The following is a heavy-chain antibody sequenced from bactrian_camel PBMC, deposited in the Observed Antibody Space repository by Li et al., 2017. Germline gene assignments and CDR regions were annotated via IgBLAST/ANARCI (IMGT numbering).Heavy chain of an antibody. J-gene: IGHJ4*01. D-gene: IGHD6*01. V-gene: IGHV3S40*01. CDR3: AARYRCAGSWDY. Sequence: DVQLVESGGGSVQTGGSLRLSCKVSGIRISTYYMGWFRQAPGREREEVARMRSGGGKPYYADSVKGRFTISQDNAKITLYLQMNNLQPEDTAMYYCAARYRCAGSWDYWGQGPRSPSP. CDR2: MRSGGGKP. CDR1: GIRISTYY.